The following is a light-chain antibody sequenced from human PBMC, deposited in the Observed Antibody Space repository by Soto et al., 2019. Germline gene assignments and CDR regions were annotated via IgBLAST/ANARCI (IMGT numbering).Light chain of an antibody. CDR2: DAS. CDR3: QQYDNLPFT. J-gene: IGKJ3*01. CDR1: QDISNY. Sequence: DLQMTQSPSSLSASVGDRVTITCQASQDISNYLNWYQQKPGKAPKLLIYDASNLETGVPSRFSGSGSGTDFTFTISSLQPGDIATYYCQQYDNLPFTFGPGTKVDIK. V-gene: IGKV1-33*01.